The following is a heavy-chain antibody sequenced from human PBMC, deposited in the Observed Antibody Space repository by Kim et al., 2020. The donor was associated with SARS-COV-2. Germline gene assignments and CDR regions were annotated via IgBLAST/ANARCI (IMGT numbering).Heavy chain of an antibody. CDR2: ISYDGSNK. J-gene: IGHJ4*02. CDR1: GFTFSSYA. CDR3: ARLYITMVRGVIPPTPYFDY. V-gene: IGHV3-30*04. D-gene: IGHD3-10*01. Sequence: GGSLRLSCAASGFTFSSYAMHWVRQAPGKGLEWVAVISYDGSNKYYADSVKGRFTISRDNSKNKLYLQMNSLRAEDTAVYYCARLYITMVRGVIPPTPYFDYWGQGTLVTVSS.